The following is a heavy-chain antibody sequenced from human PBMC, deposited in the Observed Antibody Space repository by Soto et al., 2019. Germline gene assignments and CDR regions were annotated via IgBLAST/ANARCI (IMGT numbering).Heavy chain of an antibody. CDR2: AYYRSKWYY. J-gene: IGHJ6*02. Sequence: SQTLSLTCAISGDSVSSNSAAWNWIRQSPSRGLEWLGRAYYRSKWYYDSAVSVKSRITVIPDTSKNLFSLHLSSVTPEDVAIYYCTKQKGDSRTYNGFDVWGQGTTVTVSS. CDR3: TKQKGDSRTYNGFDV. D-gene: IGHD2-21*02. V-gene: IGHV6-1*01. CDR1: GDSVSSNSAA.